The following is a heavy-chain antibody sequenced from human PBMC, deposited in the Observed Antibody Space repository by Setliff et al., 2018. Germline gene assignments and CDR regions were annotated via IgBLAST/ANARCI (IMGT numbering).Heavy chain of an antibody. D-gene: IGHD2-8*02. CDR3: VRALLWSGEGRFDP. Sequence: PSETLSLTCSVSGASISSNYWSWIRQPPGKGLEWIGYVYTSGSTNYNPSLKSRVTISVDTSKNQFSLKLSSVTAADTAVYYCVRALLWSGEGRFDPWGQGTLVTVSS. CDR2: VYTSGST. J-gene: IGHJ5*02. CDR1: GASISSNY. V-gene: IGHV4-4*08.